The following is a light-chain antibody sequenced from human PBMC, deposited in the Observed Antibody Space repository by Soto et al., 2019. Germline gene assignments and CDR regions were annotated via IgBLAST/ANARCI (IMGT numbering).Light chain of an antibody. CDR3: SSFTNTITRYA. Sequence: QSALTQPASVAGSPGQWITISCTGTSSDVGGYNYVSWFQHHPGKAPTLIIYEVSYRPSGVSARFSGSKSGDTASLTISELQAADEADYYCSSFTNTITRYAFGTGTKLTVL. V-gene: IGLV2-14*01. CDR1: SSDVGGYNY. J-gene: IGLJ1*01. CDR2: EVS.